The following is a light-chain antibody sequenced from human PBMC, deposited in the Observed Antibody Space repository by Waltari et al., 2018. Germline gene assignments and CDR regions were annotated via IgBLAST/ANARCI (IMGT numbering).Light chain of an antibody. CDR1: AFPRQF. V-gene: IGLV3-25*03. Sequence: SYELTQPPSVSVSPGQTARITCSGDAFPRQFAYWSQQKPGQAPVLVIYKDTERPSGIPEGFSGSSSGTTVTLTISGVQAEDEADYYCLSADSSGPYLYVFGTGTTVTVL. J-gene: IGLJ1*01. CDR3: LSADSSGPYLYV. CDR2: KDT.